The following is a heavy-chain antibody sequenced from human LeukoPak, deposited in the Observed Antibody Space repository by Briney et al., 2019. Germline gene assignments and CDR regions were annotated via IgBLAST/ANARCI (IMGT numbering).Heavy chain of an antibody. CDR2: ISYDGSNK. J-gene: IGHJ4*02. Sequence: GGSLRLSCAASGFTFSSYAMHWVRQAPGKGLEWVAVISYDGSNKYYADSVKGRFTISRDNSKNTLYLQMNSLRAEYTAVYYCARGPPIPVDYWGQGTLVTVSS. V-gene: IGHV3-30-3*01. D-gene: IGHD1-14*01. CDR1: GFTFSSYA. CDR3: ARGPPIPVDY.